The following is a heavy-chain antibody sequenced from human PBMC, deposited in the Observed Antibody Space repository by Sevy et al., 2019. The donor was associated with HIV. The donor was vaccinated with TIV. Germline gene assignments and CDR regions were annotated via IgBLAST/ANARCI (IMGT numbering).Heavy chain of an antibody. CDR3: ARGGGKQWMAQTINAFDI. V-gene: IGHV3-48*02. CDR2: ISSSSSTI. D-gene: IGHD6-19*01. CDR1: GFTFSSYS. J-gene: IGHJ3*02. Sequence: GGSLRLSCAASGFTFSSYSMNWVRQAPGKGLEWVSYISSSSSTIYYADSVKGRFTISRDNAKNSLYLQMNSLRDEDTAVYYCARGGGKQWMAQTINAFDIWGQGTMVTVSS.